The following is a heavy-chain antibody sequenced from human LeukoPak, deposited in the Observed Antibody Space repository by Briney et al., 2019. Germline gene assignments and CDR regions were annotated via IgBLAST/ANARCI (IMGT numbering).Heavy chain of an antibody. CDR1: GFTFSDYH. CDR2: VSTDSSYT. J-gene: IGHJ4*02. D-gene: IGHD1-26*01. Sequence: GASLRLSCAASGFTFSDYHMSWIRQAPGKGLEWVSYVSTDSSYTNYADSVKGRFTISRDNAKNSLYLQMNSLRVEDTAVYYCARVVGATISYYFDYWGQGTLVTVSS. CDR3: ARVVGATISYYFDY. V-gene: IGHV3-11*05.